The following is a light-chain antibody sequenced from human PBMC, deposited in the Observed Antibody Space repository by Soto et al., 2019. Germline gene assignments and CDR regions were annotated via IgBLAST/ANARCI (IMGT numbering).Light chain of an antibody. CDR3: QQADSFPLT. CDR2: AAS. Sequence: DIHMTQSPSYVSASVGDRVTIPCRAIQAIDNQLAWYQQKPGKAPTLLIFAASTLQSGAPSRFSGSGSGTEFTLSISSLQPEDFATYYCQQADSFPLTFGGGTKVDI. CDR1: QAIDNQ. J-gene: IGKJ4*01. V-gene: IGKV1D-12*01.